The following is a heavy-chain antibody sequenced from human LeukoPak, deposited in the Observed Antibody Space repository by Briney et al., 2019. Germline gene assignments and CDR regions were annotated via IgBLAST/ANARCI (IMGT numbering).Heavy chain of an antibody. D-gene: IGHD4-11*01. CDR1: GYTFSSSY. J-gene: IGHJ4*02. CDR2: INPSSSTT. Sequence: VASVKVSCKASGYTFSSSYMHWVRQAPGQGLEWMGIINPSSSTTRYAQMFQGRVTMTRDMSTSIVYMELSSLRSDDTAVYFCARGRTTVTSVFDYWGQGTLVTISS. V-gene: IGHV1-46*01. CDR3: ARGRTTVTSVFDY.